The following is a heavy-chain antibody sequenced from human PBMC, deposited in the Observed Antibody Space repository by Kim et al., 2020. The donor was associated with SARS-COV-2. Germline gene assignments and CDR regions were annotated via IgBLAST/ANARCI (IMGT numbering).Heavy chain of an antibody. Sequence: SETLSLTCTVSGGSISSSSYYWGWIRQPPGKGLEWIGSIYYSGSTYYNPSLKSRVTISVDTSKNQFSLKLSSVTAADTAVYYCASRMLHCSSTSCYPRLNWFDTWGQGTLVTVSS. J-gene: IGHJ5*02. CDR2: IYYSGST. CDR1: GGSISSSSYY. V-gene: IGHV4-39*01. CDR3: ASRMLHCSSTSCYPRLNWFDT. D-gene: IGHD2-2*01.